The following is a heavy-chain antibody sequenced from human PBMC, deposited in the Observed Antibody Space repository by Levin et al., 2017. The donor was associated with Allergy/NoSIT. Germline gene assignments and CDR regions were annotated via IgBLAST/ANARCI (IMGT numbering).Heavy chain of an antibody. CDR2: ISDSGLTI. V-gene: IGHV3-48*01. D-gene: IGHD2-15*01. CDR3: ARNELTCSGGSCYSYYYMDV. J-gene: IGHJ6*03. Sequence: SCAVSGFTFSSYTMSWVRQAPGKGLEWVSFISDSGLTIYYADSVRGRFTISRDDAKNSLYLQINSLRVEDTAVYYCARNELTCSGGSCYSYYYMDVWGKGTTITVSS. CDR1: GFTFSSYT.